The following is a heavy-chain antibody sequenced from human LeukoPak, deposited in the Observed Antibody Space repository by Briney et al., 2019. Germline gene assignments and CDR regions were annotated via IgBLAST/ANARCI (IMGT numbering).Heavy chain of an antibody. D-gene: IGHD2-2*02. J-gene: IGHJ4*02. CDR3: ARGNTALGY. CDR1: GGSISSYY. V-gene: IGHV4-59*01. CDR2: IYYSGST. Sequence: SETLSLTCTVSGGSISSYYWSWIRQPPGKRLEWIGYIYYSGSTNYNPSLKSRVTISVDTSKNQFSLKLSSVTTADTAVYYCARGNTALGYWGQGTLVTVSS.